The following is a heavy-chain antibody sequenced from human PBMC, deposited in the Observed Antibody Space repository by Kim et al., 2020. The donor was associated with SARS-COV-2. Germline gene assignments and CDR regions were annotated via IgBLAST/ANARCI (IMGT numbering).Heavy chain of an antibody. Sequence: ASVKVSCKASGYTFTGYYMHWVRQAPGQGLEWMGRINPNSGGTNYAQKFQGRVTMTRDTSISTAYMELSRLRSDDTAVYYCARAAWGSGRGGYYMHVWGRETAVTVSS. CDR3: ARAAWGSGRGGYYMHV. J-gene: IGHJ6*03. CDR2: INPNSGGT. V-gene: IGHV1-2*06. D-gene: IGHD6-19*01. CDR1: GYTFTGYY.